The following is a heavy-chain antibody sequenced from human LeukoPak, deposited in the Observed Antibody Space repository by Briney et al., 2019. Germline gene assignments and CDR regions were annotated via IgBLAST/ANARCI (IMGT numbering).Heavy chain of an antibody. CDR2: ISGSGGST. J-gene: IGHJ4*02. D-gene: IGHD6-13*01. CDR3: AGNGGGIAAAIDY. Sequence: PGGSLRLSCAASGFTFSSYAMSWVRQAPGKGLEWVSAISGSGGSTYYADSVKGRFTISRDNPKNTLYLQMNSLRAEDTAVYYCAGNGGGIAAAIDYWGQGTLVTVSS. CDR1: GFTFSSYA. V-gene: IGHV3-23*01.